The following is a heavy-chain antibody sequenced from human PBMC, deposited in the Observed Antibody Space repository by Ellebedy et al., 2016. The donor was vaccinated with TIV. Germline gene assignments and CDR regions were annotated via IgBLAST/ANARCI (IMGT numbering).Heavy chain of an antibody. D-gene: IGHD1-14*01. J-gene: IGHJ4*02. V-gene: IGHV3-23*01. CDR1: GFTFSSYA. Sequence: PGGSLRLSCAASGFTFSSYAMSWVRQAPGKGLEWVSGFGVSGDSTYYADSVKGRFTISRDNSKNTLYLQMNSRRADDTAIYYCARGKSGTYIHHAFDSWGQGTLVTVSS. CDR3: ARGKSGTYIHHAFDS. CDR2: FGVSGDST.